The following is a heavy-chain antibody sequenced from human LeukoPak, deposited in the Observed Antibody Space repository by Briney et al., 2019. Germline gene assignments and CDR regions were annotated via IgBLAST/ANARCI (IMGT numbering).Heavy chain of an antibody. CDR1: GFTFSSYS. V-gene: IGHV3-21*01. CDR2: ISSSGSYI. D-gene: IGHD3-16*01. CDR3: ARVKGGSNYYAMDV. J-gene: IGHJ6*02. Sequence: GGSLRLSCAASGFTFSSYSMNWVRQAPGKGLEWVSSISSSGSYIYYADSVKGRFTISRDNAENSLYLQMNSLYLQMNSLRAEDTAVYYCARVKGGSNYYAMDVWGQGTTVTVSS.